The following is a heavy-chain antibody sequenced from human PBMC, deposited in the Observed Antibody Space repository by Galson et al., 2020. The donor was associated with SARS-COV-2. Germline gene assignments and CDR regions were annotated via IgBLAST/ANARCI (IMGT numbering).Heavy chain of an antibody. J-gene: IGHJ4*02. CDR1: GGSISSGGYY. CDR3: ARTYYSDTSGYSD. Sequence: SETLSLTCTVSGGSISSGGYYWSWIRQHPGKGLEWIGYIYYSGSTYYNPSLKSRVTISVDTSKSQFSLKLSSVTAADTAVYYCARTYYSDTSGYSDWGQGTLVTVSS. D-gene: IGHD3-22*01. V-gene: IGHV4-31*03. CDR2: IYYSGST.